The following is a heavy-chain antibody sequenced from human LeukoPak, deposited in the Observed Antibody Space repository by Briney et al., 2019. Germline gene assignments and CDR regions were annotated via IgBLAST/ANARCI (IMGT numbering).Heavy chain of an antibody. J-gene: IGHJ4*02. CDR2: IYPGDSDA. CDR3: ARLSAMSIGRGGDC. D-gene: IGHD2-2*01. Sequence: HGESLKISCKASGSSFTTYWIGWVRQMPGKGLEWMGIIYPGDSDARYSPSFQGQVTISVDKSISTAYLQWSSLKASDTAVYYCARLSAMSIGRGGDCWGQGTLVTVSS. CDR1: GSSFTTYW. V-gene: IGHV5-51*01.